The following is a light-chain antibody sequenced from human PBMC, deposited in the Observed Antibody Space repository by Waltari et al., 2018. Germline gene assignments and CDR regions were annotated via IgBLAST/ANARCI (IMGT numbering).Light chain of an antibody. J-gene: IGKJ2*01. V-gene: IGKV1-39*01. CDR3: QQTYRAPQT. CDR2: AAS. CDR1: QTIGSY. Sequence: DIQMTQSPSSLSASVGDRVTITCWASQTIGSYVNWYQQKPGKAPSLLVYAASILQSGVPSRFTGSGSGTDFSLTISSLQPEDFATYFCQQTYRAPQTFGQGTRLEI.